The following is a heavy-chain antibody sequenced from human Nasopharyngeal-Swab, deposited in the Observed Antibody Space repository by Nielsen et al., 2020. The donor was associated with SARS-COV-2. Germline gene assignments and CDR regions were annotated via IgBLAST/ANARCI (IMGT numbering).Heavy chain of an antibody. CDR3: ARGVEMSTILGY. CDR2: ITTSSSTI. D-gene: IGHD5-24*01. J-gene: IGHJ4*02. V-gene: IGHV3-48*02. CDR1: GFTLSSYS. Sequence: GGSLRLSCAASGFTLSSYSMTWVRQAPGKGLEWVSYITTSSSTIYYADSVKGRFTISRDNAKNFLYLQMNSLRDEDTAVYYCARGVEMSTILGYWDQGTLVTVSS.